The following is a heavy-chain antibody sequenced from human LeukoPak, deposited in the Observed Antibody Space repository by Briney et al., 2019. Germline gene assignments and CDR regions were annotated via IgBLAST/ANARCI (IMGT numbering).Heavy chain of an antibody. CDR1: RITFGNIW. Sequence: GRSLSLPCAVSRITFGNIWMHWVSQRPRKGLVWISRINSDGGGAIHTDSVEGRFTVSRDNAKNTLYLQMNSLRAEDTAVYYCARDVQHNWFDTWGQGTLVTVSS. D-gene: IGHD2-2*01. V-gene: IGHV3-74*01. J-gene: IGHJ5*02. CDR2: INSDGGGA. CDR3: ARDVQHNWFDT.